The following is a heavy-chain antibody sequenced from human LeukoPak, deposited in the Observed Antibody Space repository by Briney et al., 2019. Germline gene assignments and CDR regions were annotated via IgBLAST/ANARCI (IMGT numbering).Heavy chain of an antibody. Sequence: SETLSLTCTVSRSSFNSDDQYWNWIRQSPGKVLEWIGSIHPSGMVYNNPSLESRVTMSRDTSKNQFSLNLNSVTAADTAVYFCSRGLDSRKLGYWGQGILVTVSS. V-gene: IGHV4-31*03. J-gene: IGHJ4*02. CDR3: SRGLDSRKLGY. CDR1: RSSFNSDDQY. D-gene: IGHD3-22*01. CDR2: IHPSGMV.